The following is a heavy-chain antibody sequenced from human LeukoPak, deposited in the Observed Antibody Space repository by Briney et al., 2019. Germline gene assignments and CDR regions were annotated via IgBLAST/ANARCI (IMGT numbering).Heavy chain of an antibody. CDR3: AGGYCSGGSCYWFFDL. Sequence: GGSLRLSCAASGFILSNYAMNWVRQAPGKGLEWVSALSYSGGTTYYADSVKGHFTISRDNSKNTVSLQMNSLRADDTAVYYCAGGYCSGGSCYWFFDLWGRGTLVTVSS. CDR2: LSYSGGTT. CDR1: GFILSNYA. J-gene: IGHJ2*01. D-gene: IGHD2-15*01. V-gene: IGHV3-23*01.